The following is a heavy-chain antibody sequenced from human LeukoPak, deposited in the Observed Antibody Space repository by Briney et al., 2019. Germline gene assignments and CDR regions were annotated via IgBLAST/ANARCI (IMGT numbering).Heavy chain of an antibody. V-gene: IGHV3-23*01. CDR1: GFTFSYYD. CDR3: AKRGNPAVGHHCLDV. D-gene: IGHD2-2*01. J-gene: IGHJ6*04. Sequence: GGSLRLSCAASGFTFSYYDMSWVRQAPGKGLEWVASITLSGGSTFYADSVKGRFAISGDNSKNTLYLQMNSLSAEDTAVYYCAKRGNPAVGHHCLDVWGKGTTVSVSS. CDR2: ITLSGGST.